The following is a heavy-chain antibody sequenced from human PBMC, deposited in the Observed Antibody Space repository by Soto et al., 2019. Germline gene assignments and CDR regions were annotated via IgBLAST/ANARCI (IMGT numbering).Heavy chain of an antibody. CDR1: GFTFSSYA. CDR3: ARDRVVYYDILTGSPLDY. CDR2: ISYDGSNK. J-gene: IGHJ4*02. Sequence: QVQLVESGGGVVQPGRSLRLSCAASGFTFSSYAMHWVRQAPGKGLEWVAVISYDGSNKYYADSVKGRFTISRDNSKNTLYLQMNSLRAEDTAVYYCARDRVVYYDILTGSPLDYWGQGTLVTVSS. D-gene: IGHD3-9*01. V-gene: IGHV3-30-3*01.